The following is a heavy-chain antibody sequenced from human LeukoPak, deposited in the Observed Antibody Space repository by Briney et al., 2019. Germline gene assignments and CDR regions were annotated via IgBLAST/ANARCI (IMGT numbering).Heavy chain of an antibody. CDR3: ARAVGNNDFWSGYYVNYCGMDV. J-gene: IGHJ6*02. D-gene: IGHD3-3*01. V-gene: IGHV4-34*01. Sequence: SETLSLTCTVSGGSISSYYWSWIRQPPGKGLEWIGEINHSGSTNYNPSLKSRVTISVDTSKNQFSLKLSSVTAADTAVYYCARAVGNNDFWSGYYVNYCGMDVWGQGTTVTVSS. CDR2: INHSGST. CDR1: GGSISSYY.